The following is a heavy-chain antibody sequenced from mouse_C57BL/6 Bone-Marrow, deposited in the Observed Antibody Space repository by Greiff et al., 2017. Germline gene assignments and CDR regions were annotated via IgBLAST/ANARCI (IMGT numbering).Heavy chain of an antibody. J-gene: IGHJ3*01. V-gene: IGHV1-81*01. Sequence: VMLVESGAELARPGASVKLSCKASGYTFTSYGLSWVKQRTGQGLTWIGEIYPRSCNSYYYEKFKGKAKLTAYKSSSTAYMELRSLTSEDSAVYFCVWSAWFAYWGQGTLVTVSA. CDR1: GYTFTSYG. CDR2: IYPRSCNS. CDR3: VWSAWFAY. D-gene: IGHD1-1*02.